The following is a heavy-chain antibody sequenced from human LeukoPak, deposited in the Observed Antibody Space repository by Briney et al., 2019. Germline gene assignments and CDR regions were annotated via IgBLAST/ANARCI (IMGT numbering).Heavy chain of an antibody. V-gene: IGHV3-23*01. CDR2: ISPAGGTT. CDR3: AKDDSLDY. Sequence: GGSLRLSCAVSGFTFSSEAMGWVRQLPGGGLEWVSTISPAGGTTYYAESMKGRFTISRDNSKNTLYLQMNSLRAEDTAVYYCAKDDSLDYWGQGTLVTVSS. CDR1: GFTFSSEA. D-gene: IGHD2-15*01. J-gene: IGHJ4*02.